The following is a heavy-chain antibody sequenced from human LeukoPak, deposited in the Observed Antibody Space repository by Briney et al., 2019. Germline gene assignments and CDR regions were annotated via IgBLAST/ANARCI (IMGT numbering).Heavy chain of an antibody. J-gene: IGHJ4*02. V-gene: IGHV4-38-2*01. Sequence: SETLSLTCAVSGYSISTGRYWGWIRRHPGKGLEWIGSIYQSGSTYYNPSLKSRVTVSVDTSKNQFSLNLRSVTAADTAVYYCARSLSTAGIDYWGQGTLVTVSS. CDR2: IYQSGST. CDR1: GYSISTGRY. D-gene: IGHD2-2*01. CDR3: ARSLSTAGIDY.